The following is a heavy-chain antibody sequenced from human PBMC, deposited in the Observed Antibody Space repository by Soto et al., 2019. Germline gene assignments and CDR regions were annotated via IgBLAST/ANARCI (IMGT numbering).Heavy chain of an antibody. CDR1: GGSITSNW. CDR3: ARHIAVSGTRGFDH. D-gene: IGHD2-21*01. V-gene: IGHV4-4*02. CDR2: IFHTGSA. Sequence: QVQLQESGPGLMKPSGTLSLTCAVSGGSITSNWWSWVRQPPGKGLERIAEIFHTGSANYNPSLMSRLTISMDKSKNNLSLNLNSVTAADTAVYYCARHIAVSGTRGFDHWGQGTLVTVSS. J-gene: IGHJ4*02.